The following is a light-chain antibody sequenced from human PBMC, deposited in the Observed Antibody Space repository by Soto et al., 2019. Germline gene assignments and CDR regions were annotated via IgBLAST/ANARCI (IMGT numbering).Light chain of an antibody. Sequence: QSVLTQPASVPGSPGESITLSCTGTSSDVGSYTLVSWYQQHPGKAPKLMIYEVSKRPSGVSNRFSGSKSGNTASLTISGLQGEDEADYYCCSYAGSSTYVFGTGTKVTVL. CDR3: CSYAGSSTYV. J-gene: IGLJ1*01. CDR1: SSDVGSYTL. CDR2: EVS. V-gene: IGLV2-23*02.